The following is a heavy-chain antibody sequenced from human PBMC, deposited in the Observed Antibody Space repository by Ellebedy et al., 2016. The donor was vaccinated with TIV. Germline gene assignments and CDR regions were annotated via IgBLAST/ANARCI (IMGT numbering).Heavy chain of an antibody. CDR3: ARDGGVYGSGSRGAFDI. D-gene: IGHD3-10*01. CDR1: SYSIGSDYY. V-gene: IGHV4-38-2*02. J-gene: IGHJ3*02. Sequence: SETLSLXXTVSSYSIGSDYYWGWIRQPPGKGLEWIGSIYHSGRTYYNPSLKSRVTMSLDTSKKQFSLKLSYVTAADTAVYYCARDGGVYGSGSRGAFDIWGLGTKVTVSS. CDR2: IYHSGRT.